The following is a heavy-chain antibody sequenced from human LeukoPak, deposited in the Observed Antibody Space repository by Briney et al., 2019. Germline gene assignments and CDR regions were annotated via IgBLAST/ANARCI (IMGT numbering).Heavy chain of an antibody. J-gene: IGHJ4*02. D-gene: IGHD2-15*01. CDR2: ISSSSSSYI. CDR1: GFTFSSYF. CDR3: AMSFGGGLRDKDY. Sequence: PGGSLRLSCAASGFTFSSYFMNWVRQAPGKGLEWVSSISSSSSSYIYYADSVKGRFTISRDNAKNSLYLQMNSLRAEDTAVYYCAMSFGGGLRDKDYWGQGTLVTVSS. V-gene: IGHV3-21*01.